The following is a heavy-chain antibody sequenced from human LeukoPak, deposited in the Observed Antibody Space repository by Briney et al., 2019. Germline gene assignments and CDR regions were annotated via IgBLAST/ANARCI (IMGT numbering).Heavy chain of an antibody. J-gene: IGHJ3*02. CDR2: INPSGGST. D-gene: IGHD3-10*01. V-gene: IGHV1-46*01. Sequence: EASVKVSCKASGYTFTSYYMHWVRQAPGQGLEWMGIINPSGGSTSYAQKFQGRVTMTRDTSTSTVCMELSSLRSEDTAVYYCARALAQYYYGSGSYNDAFDIWGQGTMVTVSS. CDR1: GYTFTSYY. CDR3: ARALAQYYYGSGSYNDAFDI.